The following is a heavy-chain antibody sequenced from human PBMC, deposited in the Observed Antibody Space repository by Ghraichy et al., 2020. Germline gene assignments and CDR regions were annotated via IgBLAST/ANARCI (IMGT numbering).Heavy chain of an antibody. CDR3: ARGRYCGGDSCYPRLSSFDF. CDR1: GGSFGGYY. V-gene: IGHV4-34*01. J-gene: IGHJ4*02. D-gene: IGHD2-21*02. Sequence: SETLSLTCAVSGGSFGGYYWNLIRQPPGKGLEWLGEINTFGRTNYNPSLGSRVTLSVDTFNNQFSLRLASVTAADTATYYCARGRYCGGDSCYPRLSSFDFWGQGTLVSVSS. CDR2: INTFGRT.